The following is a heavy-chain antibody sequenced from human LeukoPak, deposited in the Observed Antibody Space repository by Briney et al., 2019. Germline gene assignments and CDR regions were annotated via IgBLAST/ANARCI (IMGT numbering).Heavy chain of an antibody. D-gene: IGHD2-2*01. CDR1: GFIFGNHA. J-gene: IGHJ4*02. Sequence: GGSLRLSCAASGFIFGNHAMSWVRQAPGKGLEWVSTISGSGGSTYYAESVKGRCTFSRDNSKDTLYLQPNSLRVEDTAVYYCAKEGGYCSSSSCSDYFDYWGQGSLVTVSS. CDR3: AKEGGYCSSSSCSDYFDY. V-gene: IGHV3-23*01. CDR2: ISGSGGST.